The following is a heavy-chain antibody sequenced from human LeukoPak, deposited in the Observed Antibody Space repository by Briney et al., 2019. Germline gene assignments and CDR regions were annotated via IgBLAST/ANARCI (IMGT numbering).Heavy chain of an antibody. D-gene: IGHD1-1*01. CDR1: GYTFTGYY. CDR3: ARHLEEIWYYYYGMDV. V-gene: IGHV1-46*01. CDR2: INPSGGST. J-gene: IGHJ6*02. Sequence: GASVKVSCKASGYTFTGYYMHWVRQAPGQGLEWMGIINPSGGSTSYAQKFQGRVTMTRDTSTSTVYMELSSLGSEDTAVYYCARHLEEIWYYYYGMDVWGQGTTVTVSS.